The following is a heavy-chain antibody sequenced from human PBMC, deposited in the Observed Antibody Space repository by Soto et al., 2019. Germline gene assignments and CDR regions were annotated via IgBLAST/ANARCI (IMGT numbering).Heavy chain of an antibody. Sequence: GGSLRLSCVASGFTFSNYAMSWVRQAPGKGLEWITTITGSSTVTYYTDSVKGRFAISRDNSKSTLFLQMNSLTAEDTAVYYCAKGGATYGLLTHDYWGQGTLVTVSS. CDR2: ITGSSTVT. J-gene: IGHJ4*02. D-gene: IGHD3-9*01. CDR1: GFTFSNYA. V-gene: IGHV3-23*01. CDR3: AKGGATYGLLTHDY.